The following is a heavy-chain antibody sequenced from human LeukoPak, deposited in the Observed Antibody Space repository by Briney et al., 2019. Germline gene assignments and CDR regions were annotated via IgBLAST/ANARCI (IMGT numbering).Heavy chain of an antibody. CDR2: ISKSGGST. V-gene: IGHV3-23*01. Sequence: GGSLRLSCAASGFTFSSYAMSWVRQAPGKGLEWVSAISKSGGSTNYADSVKGRFTISRDNSKNTLYLEMNSLRAEDTAAFYCAKGAVTTPFDYWGQGTLVTVSS. CDR3: AKGAVTTPFDY. CDR1: GFTFSSYA. J-gene: IGHJ4*02. D-gene: IGHD4-17*01.